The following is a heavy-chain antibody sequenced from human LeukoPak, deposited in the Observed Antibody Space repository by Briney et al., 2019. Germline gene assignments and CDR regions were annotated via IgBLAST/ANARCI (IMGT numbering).Heavy chain of an antibody. J-gene: IGHJ3*02. CDR3: ARVYDSSGYGHAFDI. CDR1: GGSISSYY. D-gene: IGHD3-22*01. V-gene: IGHV4-59*01. CDR2: IYYSGST. Sequence: PSETLSLTCTVSGGSISSYYWSWIRQPPGKGLEWIGYIYYSGSTNYNPSLKSRVTISVDTSKNQFFLKLSSVTAADTAVYYCARVYDSSGYGHAFDIWGQGTMVTVSS.